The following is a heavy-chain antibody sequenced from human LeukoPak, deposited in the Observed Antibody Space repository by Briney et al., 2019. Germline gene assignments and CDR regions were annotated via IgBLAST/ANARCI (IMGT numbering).Heavy chain of an antibody. D-gene: IGHD3-16*02. J-gene: IGHJ4*02. CDR3: ARKDYDYVWGSYRYTY. V-gene: IGHV4-30-4*08. CDR1: GGSISSGDYY. CDR2: IYYSGST. Sequence: PSQTLSLTCTVSGGSISSGDYYWSWIRQPPGEGLEWIGYIYYSGSTYYNPSLKSRVTISVDTSKNQFSLKLSSVTAADTAVYYCARKDYDYVWGSYRYTYWGQGTLVTVSS.